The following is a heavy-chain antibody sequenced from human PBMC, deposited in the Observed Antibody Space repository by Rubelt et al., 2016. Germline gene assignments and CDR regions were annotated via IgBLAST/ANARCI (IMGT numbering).Heavy chain of an antibody. V-gene: IGHV1-18*01. Sequence: VHLVQSGPELKKPGASMKISCKPSGYAFKSYGIAWVRQAPGQGLEWMGWISPYSGDTNYAQTFQGRVTLTTDSPTTTAYMELTSLRSDDTAVYYCARTNYRKSTHFDNGGPGTLVTVSS. CDR2: ISPYSGDT. D-gene: IGHD5-24*01. CDR3: ARTNYRKSTHFDN. J-gene: IGHJ4*02. CDR1: GYAFKSYG.